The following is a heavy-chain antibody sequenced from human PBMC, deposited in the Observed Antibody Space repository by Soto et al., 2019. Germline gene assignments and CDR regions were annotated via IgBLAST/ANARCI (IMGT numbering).Heavy chain of an antibody. D-gene: IGHD6-19*01. CDR2: IYSSGIT. Sequence: QVQLQESGPGLVKPSETLSLTCTVSGGSITGYYWSWIRQPPGKGLEWIGYIYSSGITNYSPCLRSRVTISVNTSKNQFSLKLSSVTAADTAIYYCARGSGWFYYWGQGTLVTVSS. CDR1: GGSITGYY. J-gene: IGHJ4*02. CDR3: ARGSGWFYY. V-gene: IGHV4-59*01.